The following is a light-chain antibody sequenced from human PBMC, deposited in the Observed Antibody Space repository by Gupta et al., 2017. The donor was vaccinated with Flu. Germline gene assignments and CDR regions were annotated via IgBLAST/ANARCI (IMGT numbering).Light chain of an antibody. V-gene: IGKV1-9*01. J-gene: IGKJ4*01. Sequence: PSFLSASVGDRVTITCRASQGISSYLAWYQQKPGTAPNLLIYENSTWKTGVSSRFSGSGSGTEFTLTISSLQPEDFATYYCQHLQSYPLTFGGGTKLDIK. CDR2: ENS. CDR3: QHLQSYPLT. CDR1: QGISSY.